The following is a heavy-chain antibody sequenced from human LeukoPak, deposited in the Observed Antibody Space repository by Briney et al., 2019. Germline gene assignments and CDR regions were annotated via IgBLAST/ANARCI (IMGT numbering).Heavy chain of an antibody. J-gene: IGHJ5*02. CDR3: AKDYYGSGSYYNGWFDP. V-gene: IGHV3-23*01. Sequence: GGSPRLSCAASGFTFSSYAMSWVRQAPGKGLEWVSAISGSGGSTYYADSVKGRFTISRDNSKDTLYLQMNSLRAEDTAVYYCAKDYYGSGSYYNGWFDPWGQGTLVTVSS. D-gene: IGHD3-10*01. CDR2: ISGSGGST. CDR1: GFTFSSYA.